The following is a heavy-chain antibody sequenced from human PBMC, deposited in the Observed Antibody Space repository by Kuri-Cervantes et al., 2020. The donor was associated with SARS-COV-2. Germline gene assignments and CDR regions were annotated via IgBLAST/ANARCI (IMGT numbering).Heavy chain of an antibody. V-gene: IGHV4-39*07. CDR3: AGSPGGVFDC. J-gene: IGHJ4*02. D-gene: IGHD3-16*01. Sequence: GSLRLSCTVSGGSISSGGYYWGWIRQPPGKGLEWIGEINHSGSTNYNPSLKSRVTISVDTSKHQLSLKLSSVTAADTAVYYCAGSPGGVFDCWGQGTLVTVSS. CDR1: GGSISSGGYY. CDR2: INHSGST.